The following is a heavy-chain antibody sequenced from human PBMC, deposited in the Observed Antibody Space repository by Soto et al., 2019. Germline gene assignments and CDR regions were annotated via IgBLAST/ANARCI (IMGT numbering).Heavy chain of an antibody. CDR1: GFTFSSYG. CDR2: IWYDGSNK. CDR3: AREGAARLWFDY. D-gene: IGHD6-6*01. J-gene: IGHJ4*02. V-gene: IGHV3-33*01. Sequence: GGSLRLSCAASGFTFSSYGMHWVRQAPGKGLEWVAVIWYDGSNKYYADSVKGRFTISRDNSKNTLYLQMNSLRAEDTAVYYCAREGAARLWFDYWGQGTLVTVSS.